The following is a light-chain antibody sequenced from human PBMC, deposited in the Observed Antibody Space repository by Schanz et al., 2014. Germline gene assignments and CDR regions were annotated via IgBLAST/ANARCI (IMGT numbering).Light chain of an antibody. J-gene: IGKJ2*01. CDR1: QSVSSTY. CDR3: QQYGRSPGT. V-gene: IGKV3-20*01. Sequence: EIVLTQSPDTLSLSPGERATLSCRASQSVSSTYLAWYQQKPGQSPRLLIYGASSRATGTPDRFSGSGSGTDFTLSISRLEPEDFAVYYCQQYGRSPGTFGQGTKLEIK. CDR2: GAS.